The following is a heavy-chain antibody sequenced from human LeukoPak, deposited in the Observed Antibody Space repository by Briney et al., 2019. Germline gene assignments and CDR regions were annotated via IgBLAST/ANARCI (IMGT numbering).Heavy chain of an antibody. D-gene: IGHD3-22*01. V-gene: IGHV1-2*02. CDR2: INPNSGGT. J-gene: IGHJ5*02. CDR3: ARYYYDSSGYYNGWFDP. Sequence: ASVKVSCKASGYTFTGYYMHWVRQAPGQGLEWKGWINPNSGGTNYAQKFQGRVTMTRDTSISTAYMELSRLRSDDTAVYYCARYYYDSSGYYNGWFDPWGQGTLVTVSS. CDR1: GYTFTGYY.